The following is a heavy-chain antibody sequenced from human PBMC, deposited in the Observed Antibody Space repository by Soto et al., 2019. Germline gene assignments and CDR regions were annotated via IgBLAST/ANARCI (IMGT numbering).Heavy chain of an antibody. CDR3: ARLSYYGSGSYYNGDAFDI. D-gene: IGHD3-10*01. CDR1: GLTFSSYS. V-gene: IGHV3-21*01. Sequence: SLRLSCAASGLTFSSYSMNWVRQAPGKGLEWVSSISSSSSYIYYADSVKGRFTISRDNAKNSLYLQMNSLRAEDTAVYYCARLSYYGSGSYYNGDAFDIWGQGTMVTVSS. CDR2: ISSSSSYI. J-gene: IGHJ3*02.